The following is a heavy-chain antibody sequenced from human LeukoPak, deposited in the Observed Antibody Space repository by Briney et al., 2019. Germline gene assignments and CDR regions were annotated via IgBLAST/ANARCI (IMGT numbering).Heavy chain of an antibody. D-gene: IGHD3-10*01. J-gene: IGHJ4*02. Sequence: GGSLRLSCAASGFSFSNFSMNWVRQAPGRGLEWVANINLDGSEKYYVDSVKGRFTISRDNAKNSLYLQMNSLRGEDTAVYYCVPHGGVTSLRGGYWGQGTLVTVSS. CDR2: INLDGSEK. CDR3: VPHGGVTSLRGGY. V-gene: IGHV3-7*01. CDR1: GFSFSNFS.